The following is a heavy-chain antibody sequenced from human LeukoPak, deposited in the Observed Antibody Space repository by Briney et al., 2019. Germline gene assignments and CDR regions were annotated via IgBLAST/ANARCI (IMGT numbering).Heavy chain of an antibody. V-gene: IGHV3-33*01. CDR1: AFTFSSFG. J-gene: IGHJ4*02. Sequence: GGSLRLSCAASAFTFSSFGMHWVRQAPGKGLEWVAVIWYDGSNKYYADSVEGRFTISRDNSKNTLYLQMNSLRAEDTAVYYCARDRETRYFDFWGQGTLVTVSS. CDR2: IWYDGSNK. CDR3: ARDRETRYFDF.